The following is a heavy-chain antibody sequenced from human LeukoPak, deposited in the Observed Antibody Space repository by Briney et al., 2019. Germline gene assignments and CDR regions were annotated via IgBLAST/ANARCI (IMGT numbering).Heavy chain of an antibody. CDR3: EREADTGLDGFDM. D-gene: IGHD1-1*01. CDR2: IYSGGST. V-gene: IGHV3-66*01. Sequence: GGSLRLSCAASGFTVSSNDMTWVRQAPGKGLEWVSVIYSGGSTYYADCVKGRFSISRENPKNTLYLQMNSMRAEDTAVYYCEREADTGLDGFDMWGQGKIVTVSS. J-gene: IGHJ3*02. CDR1: GFTVSSND.